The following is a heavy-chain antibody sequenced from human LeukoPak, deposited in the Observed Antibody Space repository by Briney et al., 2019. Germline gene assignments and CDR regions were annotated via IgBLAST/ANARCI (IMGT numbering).Heavy chain of an antibody. V-gene: IGHV3-9*01. Sequence: PGGSPRLSCAASGFTFDDYAMHWVRQAPGKGLEWVSGISWNSGSIGYADSVKGRFTISRDNAKNSLYLQMNSLRAEDTALYYCARDLANTRGCSSTSCSPHWGQGTLVTVSS. CDR2: ISWNSGSI. CDR3: ARDLANTRGCSSTSCSPH. D-gene: IGHD2-2*01. J-gene: IGHJ4*02. CDR1: GFTFDDYA.